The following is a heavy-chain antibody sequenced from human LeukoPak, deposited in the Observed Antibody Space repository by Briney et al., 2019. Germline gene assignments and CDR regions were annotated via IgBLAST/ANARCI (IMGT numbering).Heavy chain of an antibody. CDR1: GGSVDTYY. V-gene: IGHV4-59*02. Sequence: PSETLSVTCTVSGGSVDTYYGSWIRQPLGKGLEWIGYIHYSGSTNYNPSLKSRVSISVDTSKNLFSLKLNSVTAADTAVYYCARDIGDDYTNWFDPWGQGTLVTVSS. J-gene: IGHJ5*02. D-gene: IGHD5-24*01. CDR3: ARDIGDDYTNWFDP. CDR2: IHYSGST.